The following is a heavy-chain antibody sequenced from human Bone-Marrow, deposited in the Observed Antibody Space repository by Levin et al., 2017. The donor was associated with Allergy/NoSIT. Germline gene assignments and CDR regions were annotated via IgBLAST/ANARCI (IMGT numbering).Heavy chain of an antibody. CDR2: ISDNGVP. V-gene: IGHV3-64*01. CDR1: GVSFSRYS. D-gene: IGHD5-12*01. J-gene: IGHJ4*02. Sequence: LSLTCAASGVSFSRYSMHWVRQVPGKRPEYVSSISDNGVPYYGNSVKGRFSISRDTSNNILFLQMDRFTSADMAVYYCARGRGGSGYDVFDLWGQGTLVTVSS. CDR3: ARGRGGSGYDVFDL.